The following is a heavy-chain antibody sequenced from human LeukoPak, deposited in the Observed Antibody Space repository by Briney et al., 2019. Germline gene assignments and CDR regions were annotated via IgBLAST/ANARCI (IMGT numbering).Heavy chain of an antibody. CDR1: GFTFSRYS. V-gene: IGHV3-21*01. Sequence: PGGSLRLSCAASGFTFSRYSMNWVRQAPGKGLEWVSSFSSSSSYIYYADSVEGRFTVSRGNAKNSLYLQMNSLRAEDTAVYYCARVAEDSSGRYGWDPYYFDYWGQGTLVTVSS. CDR3: ARVAEDSSGRYGWDPYYFDY. CDR2: FSSSSSYI. D-gene: IGHD6-19*01. J-gene: IGHJ4*02.